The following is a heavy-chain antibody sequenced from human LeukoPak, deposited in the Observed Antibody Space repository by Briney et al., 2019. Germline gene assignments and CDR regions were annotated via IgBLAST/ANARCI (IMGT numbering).Heavy chain of an antibody. D-gene: IGHD2-2*01. CDR2: IYHSGST. CDR3: VKEYCSSTSCYVGWFDP. CDR1: GVSISSSNW. Sequence: SETLSLTCAVSGVSISSSNWWSWVRQPPGKGLEWIGEIYHSGSTNYNPPLKSRVTISVDKSKNQFSLKLSSVTAADTAVYYCVKEYCSSTSCYVGWFDPWGQGTLVTVSS. J-gene: IGHJ5*02. V-gene: IGHV4-4*02.